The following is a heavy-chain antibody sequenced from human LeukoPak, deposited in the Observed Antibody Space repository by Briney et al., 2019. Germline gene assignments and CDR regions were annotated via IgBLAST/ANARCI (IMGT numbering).Heavy chain of an antibody. D-gene: IGHD6-13*01. V-gene: IGHV1-2*02. CDR1: GYTFTGYY. CDR3: ARVAAAGKYYYYGMDV. Sequence: ASVKVSCKASGYTFTGYYMHWVRQAPGQGLEWMGWINPNSGGTNFAQKFQGRVTMTRDTSISTAYMEPSRLRSDDTAVYYCARVAAAGKYYYYGMDVWGQGTTVTVSS. CDR2: INPNSGGT. J-gene: IGHJ6*02.